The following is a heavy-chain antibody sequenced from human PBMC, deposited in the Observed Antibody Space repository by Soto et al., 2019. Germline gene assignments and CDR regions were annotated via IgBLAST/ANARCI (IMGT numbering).Heavy chain of an antibody. Sequence: VPLLESGGGLVQPGGSLRLSCAASGFTFSSYAMSWVRQAPGKGLEWVSAISGSGGSTYYADSVKGRFTISRDNSKNTLYLQMNSLRAEDTAVYYCAKAGMRYYYYGMDVWGQGTTVTVSS. CDR3: AKAGMRYYYYGMDV. CDR1: GFTFSSYA. D-gene: IGHD6-13*01. V-gene: IGHV3-23*01. J-gene: IGHJ6*02. CDR2: ISGSGGST.